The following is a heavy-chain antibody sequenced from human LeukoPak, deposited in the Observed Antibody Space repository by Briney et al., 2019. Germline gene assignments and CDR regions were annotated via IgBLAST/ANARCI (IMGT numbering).Heavy chain of an antibody. D-gene: IGHD6-19*01. CDR2: INPNSGGT. Sequence: ASVKVSCKASGYTFTGHYMHWVRQAPGQGLEWMGWINPNSGGTNYAQKFQGWVTMTRDTSISTAYMELSRLRSDDTAVYYCARSGPYSSGGAPFDYWGQGTLVTVSS. CDR3: ARSGPYSSGGAPFDY. CDR1: GYTFTGHY. J-gene: IGHJ4*02. V-gene: IGHV1-2*04.